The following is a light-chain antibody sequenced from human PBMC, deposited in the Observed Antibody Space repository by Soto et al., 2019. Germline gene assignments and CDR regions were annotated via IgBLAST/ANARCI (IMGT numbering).Light chain of an antibody. CDR3: QSYDSSLSAGV. CDR1: SSNIGAGYD. Sequence: QSVLTQPPSVSGAPGQRVTISCTGSSSNIGAGYDVHWYQQLPETAPKLLMYANSNRPSGVPDRFSGSKSGTSASLAITGLQAEDEADFYCQSYDSSLSAGVFGGGTQLTVL. J-gene: IGLJ3*02. CDR2: ANS. V-gene: IGLV1-40*01.